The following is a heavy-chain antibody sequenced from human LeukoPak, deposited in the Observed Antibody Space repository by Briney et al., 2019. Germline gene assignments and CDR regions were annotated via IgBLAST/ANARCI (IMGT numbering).Heavy chain of an antibody. J-gene: IGHJ6*03. D-gene: IGHD4-17*01. Sequence: GSPRPPCAASGFNFHTYCMNRVRQAPSKGLEWVAFIPYDGSNRHYVDSVKGRFTISRDNSKNTLDLQMNSLRAEDTAVYYCAKDGDYVVNYYYYMDVWGKGTTVTVSS. CDR2: IPYDGSNR. V-gene: IGHV3-30*02. CDR3: AKDGDYVVNYYYYMDV. CDR1: GFNFHTYC.